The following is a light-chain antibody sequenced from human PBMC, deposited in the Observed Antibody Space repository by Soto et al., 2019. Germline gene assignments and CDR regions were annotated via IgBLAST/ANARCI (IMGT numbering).Light chain of an antibody. CDR3: CSYAGSSTYV. CDR1: SCDVGSYNL. J-gene: IGLJ2*01. V-gene: IGLV2-23*01. Sequence: QSALTQPASVSGSPGQSITISCTGTSCDVGSYNLVSWYQQHPGKAPKLMIYEGSRRPSGVSNRFSASKSGNTASLTISGLQAEDEADYYCCSYAGSSTYVFGGGTQLTVL. CDR2: EGS.